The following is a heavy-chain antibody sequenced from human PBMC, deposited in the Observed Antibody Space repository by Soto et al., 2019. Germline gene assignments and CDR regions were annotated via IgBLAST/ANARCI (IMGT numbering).Heavy chain of an antibody. Sequence: SETLSLTCTVSGGSISSGGYYWSWIRQHPGTGLEWIGHISYSGSTYYNTSLKSRVTISVDTSKNQFSLKLSSVTAADTVVYYGAKHDGNYDSGVFDIGAQGKMVPVSS. CDR2: ISYSGST. V-gene: IGHV4-31*03. D-gene: IGHD3-16*01. CDR3: AKHDGNYDSGVFDI. J-gene: IGHJ3*02. CDR1: GGSISSGGYY.